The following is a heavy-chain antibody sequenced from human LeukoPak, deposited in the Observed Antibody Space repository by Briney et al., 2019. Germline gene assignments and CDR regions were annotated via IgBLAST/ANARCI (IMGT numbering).Heavy chain of an antibody. D-gene: IGHD6-13*01. CDR3: AKDRGYSTVIDY. J-gene: IGHJ4*02. V-gene: IGHV3-30*02. CDR2: IRYDGSNK. Sequence: GSLRLSCAASGFTFSSYGMHWVRQAPGKGLEWVAFIRYDGSNKYYADSVKGRFTISRDNSKNTLYLQMNSLRAEDTAVYYCAKDRGYSTVIDYWGQGTLVTVSS. CDR1: GFTFSSYG.